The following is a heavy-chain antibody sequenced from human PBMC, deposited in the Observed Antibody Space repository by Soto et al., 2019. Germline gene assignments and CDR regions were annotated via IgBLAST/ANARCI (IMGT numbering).Heavy chain of an antibody. Sequence: EVKLVESGGGVVQPGGYLRLSCATSGFTFSNYWMTWVRQAPGRGLEWGANISEDGSDKGYVDSVKGRFTIFRDNTGNSLILQMNTLRAEDTAVYYCARDIPNGACYLDYWGQGSLVTVSS. D-gene: IGHD1-26*01. CDR3: ARDIPNGACYLDY. V-gene: IGHV3-7*01. CDR1: GFTFSNYW. CDR2: ISEDGSDK. J-gene: IGHJ4*02.